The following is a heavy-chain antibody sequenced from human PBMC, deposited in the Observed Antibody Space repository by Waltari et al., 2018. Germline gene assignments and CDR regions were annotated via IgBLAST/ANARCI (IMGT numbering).Heavy chain of an antibody. Sequence: QVQLVQSGAEVKKPGASVKVSCKASGYTFTGYYMHWVRQAPGQGLEWMGRINPNSGGTNYAQKFQGRVTMTRDTSISTAYMELSRLRSDDTAVYYCARDRAPYCGGDCYSDYWGQGTLVTVSS. V-gene: IGHV1-2*06. D-gene: IGHD2-21*01. CDR2: INPNSGGT. CDR1: GYTFTGYY. CDR3: ARDRAPYCGGDCYSDY. J-gene: IGHJ4*02.